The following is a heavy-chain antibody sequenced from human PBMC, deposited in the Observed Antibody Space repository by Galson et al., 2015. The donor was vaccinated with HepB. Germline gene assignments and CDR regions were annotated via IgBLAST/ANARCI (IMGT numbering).Heavy chain of an antibody. J-gene: IGHJ3*02. D-gene: IGHD2/OR15-2a*01. Sequence: SLRLSCAASGFTFSSYAMSWVRQAPGEGLEWVSAISGSGGSTYYADSVKGRFTISRDNSKNTLYLQMNSLRAEDTAVYYCAKDPAYLSTLGHDIWGQGTMVTVSS. CDR1: GFTFSSYA. CDR3: AKDPAYLSTLGHDI. V-gene: IGHV3-23*01. CDR2: ISGSGGST.